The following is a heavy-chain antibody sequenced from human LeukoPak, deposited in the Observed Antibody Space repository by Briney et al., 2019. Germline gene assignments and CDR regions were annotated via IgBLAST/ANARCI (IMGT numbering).Heavy chain of an antibody. D-gene: IGHD1-1*01. Sequence: SETLSLTCTVSGGSISGYYCRWIRQPPGKRLEWIGYIYYSGGTNYNPSLKSRVTMSVDTSKNQFSLKLTSVTAADTAVYYCAGRGYTLNYWGQGTLVTVSS. J-gene: IGHJ4*02. CDR2: IYYSGGT. CDR3: AGRGYTLNY. V-gene: IGHV4-59*01. CDR1: GGSISGYY.